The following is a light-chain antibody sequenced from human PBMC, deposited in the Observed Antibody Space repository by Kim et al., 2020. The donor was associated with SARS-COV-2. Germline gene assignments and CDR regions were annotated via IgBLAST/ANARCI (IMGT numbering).Light chain of an antibody. V-gene: IGLV2-23*02. CDR3: CSYAGSSTFVV. CDR2: EVS. Sequence: QSITISCTGTSSDVGNYHLVSWYRQRPGKAPKLIIFEVSKRPSGVSDRFSGSKSGDTASLTISGLQAEDEGDYYCCSYAGSSTFVVFGGGTQLTVL. J-gene: IGLJ2*01. CDR1: SSDVGNYHL.